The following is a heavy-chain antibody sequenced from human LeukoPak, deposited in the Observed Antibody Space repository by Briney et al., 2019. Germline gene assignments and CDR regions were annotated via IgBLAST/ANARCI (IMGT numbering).Heavy chain of an antibody. V-gene: IGHV1-69*13. J-gene: IGHJ4*02. CDR3: ARDSELLVFDY. CDR2: IIPIFGTA. D-gene: IGHD1-26*01. Sequence: GASVKVSCKASGGTFISYAIGWVRQAPGQGLEWMGGIIPIFGTANYAQKFQGRVTITADESTSTAYMELSSLRSEDTAVYYCARDSELLVFDYWGQGTLVTVSS. CDR1: GGTFISYA.